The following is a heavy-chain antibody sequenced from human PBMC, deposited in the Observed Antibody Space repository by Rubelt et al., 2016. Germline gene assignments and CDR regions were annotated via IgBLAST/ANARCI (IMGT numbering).Heavy chain of an antibody. V-gene: IGHV3-23*01. CDR1: GFTFSNYA. Sequence: GGSLRLSCAASGFTFSNYAMSWVRQAPGKGLEWVSSVSGGGSNTYYADSVRGRFTISRDNSQNTLYLQMISLKTEDTAVYYCTTSRHFGGWYGGYWGQGTLVTVSS. CDR3: TTSRHFGGWYGGY. CDR2: VSGGGSNT. D-gene: IGHD6-19*01. J-gene: IGHJ4*02.